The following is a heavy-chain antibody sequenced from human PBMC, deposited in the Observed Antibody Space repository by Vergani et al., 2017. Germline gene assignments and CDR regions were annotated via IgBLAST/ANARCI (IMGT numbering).Heavy chain of an antibody. CDR1: GGSFSGYY. D-gene: IGHD3-22*01. J-gene: IGHJ4*02. CDR2: INHSGST. V-gene: IGHV4-34*01. CDR3: ARVKGDYYDSSGYYGDY. Sequence: QVQLQQWGAGLLKPSETLSLTCAVYGGSFSGYYWSWIRQPPGKGLEWIGEINHSGSTNYNPSLKSRVTISVDTSKNQFSLKLSSVTAADTAVYYCARVKGDYYDSSGYYGDYWGQGTLVTVSS.